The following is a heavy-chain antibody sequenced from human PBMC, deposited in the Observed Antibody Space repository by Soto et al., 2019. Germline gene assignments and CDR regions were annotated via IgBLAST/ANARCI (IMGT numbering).Heavy chain of an antibody. CDR3: ARDSGSSWYYYYGMDV. CDR1: GFTINTDA. Sequence: SLRLSCAASGFTINTDAMHWVRQAPGKGLEWVAVISYDGSNKYYVDSVKGRFTISRDNSKNTLYLQMNSLRAEDTAVYYCARDSGSSWYYYYGMDVWGQGTTVTVSS. V-gene: IGHV3-30-3*01. D-gene: IGHD6-13*01. CDR2: ISYDGSNK. J-gene: IGHJ6*02.